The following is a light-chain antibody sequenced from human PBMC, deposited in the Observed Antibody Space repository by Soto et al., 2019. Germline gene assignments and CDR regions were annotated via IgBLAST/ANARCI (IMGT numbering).Light chain of an antibody. CDR1: QSVNGL. V-gene: IGKV3-11*01. J-gene: IGKJ4*01. Sequence: EIMLKQSPATLSLSPGERATLSCRASQSVNGLLCWYQQRPGQAPRLLISDASKRATGIPARFSGSGFETDCTLTISSLEPEDFAVYYCQQRISWPLTFGGGTKVEIK. CDR2: DAS. CDR3: QQRISWPLT.